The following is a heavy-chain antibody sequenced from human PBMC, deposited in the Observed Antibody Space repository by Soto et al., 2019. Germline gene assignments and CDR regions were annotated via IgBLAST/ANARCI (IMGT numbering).Heavy chain of an antibody. V-gene: IGHV3-33*08. J-gene: IGHJ6*02. CDR2: IWYDGSNK. D-gene: IGHD2-15*01. Sequence: QVQLVESGGGVVQPGGSLRLSCTTSGFTFNTYGMHWVRQAPGKGLEWVAIIWYDGSNKYYADSVKGRFTISRDNSKNPLYLQMNSLRAEDTALCYCAIADCTGAYCYSWPFNYGVDVWGQGTTVTVSS. CDR1: GFTFNTYG. CDR3: AIADCTGAYCYSWPFNYGVDV.